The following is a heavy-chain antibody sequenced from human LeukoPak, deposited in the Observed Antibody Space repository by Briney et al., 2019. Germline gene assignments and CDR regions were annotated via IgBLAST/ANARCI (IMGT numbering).Heavy chain of an antibody. CDR1: GGSISSGGYY. J-gene: IGHJ4*02. V-gene: IGHV4-30-2*01. Sequence: SETLSLTCTVSGGSISSGGYYWSWIRQPPGKGLEWIGYIYHSGSTYYNPSLKSRVTISVDRSKNQFSLKLSSVTAADTAVYYCASYIWFGELYYFDYWGQGTLVTVSS. CDR2: IYHSGST. CDR3: ASYIWFGELYYFDY. D-gene: IGHD3-10*01.